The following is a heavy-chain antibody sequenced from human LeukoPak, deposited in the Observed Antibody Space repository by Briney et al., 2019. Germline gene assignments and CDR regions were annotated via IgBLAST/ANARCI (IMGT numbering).Heavy chain of an antibody. J-gene: IGHJ4*02. CDR2: VSGSDGSR. CDR3: AKLGSLRYFFDY. V-gene: IGHV3-23*01. D-gene: IGHD3-9*01. CDR1: GFSFNNNA. Sequence: PGGSLRLSCAASGFSFNNNAMNWVRQAPGKGLEWVSIVSGSDGSRHYADSVKGRFTISRDNSKNTLYLQMNSLRAEDTAVYYCAKLGSLRYFFDYWGQGTLVTVSS.